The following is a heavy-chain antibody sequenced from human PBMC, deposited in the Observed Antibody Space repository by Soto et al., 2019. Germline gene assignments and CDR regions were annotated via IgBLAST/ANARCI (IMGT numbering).Heavy chain of an antibody. Sequence: GGSLRLSCAASGFTFSSYAMSWVRQAPGKGLEWVSAISGSGGSTYYADSVKGRFTISRDNSKNTLYLQMNSLRAEDTAVYYCAKDLAPIYYGSYYYYYMDVWGKGTTVTVSS. V-gene: IGHV3-23*01. CDR3: AKDLAPIYYGSYYYYYMDV. CDR1: GFTFSSYA. CDR2: ISGSGGST. D-gene: IGHD3-10*01. J-gene: IGHJ6*03.